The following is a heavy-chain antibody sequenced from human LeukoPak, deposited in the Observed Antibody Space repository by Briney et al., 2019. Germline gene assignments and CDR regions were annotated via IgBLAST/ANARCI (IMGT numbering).Heavy chain of an antibody. CDR2: ISSSSSYI. Sequence: GGSLRLSCAASGFTFSNYGMNWVRQAPGKGLEWVSSISSSSSYIYYADSVKGRFTISRDNTKNSLYLQMNSLRAEDTAVYYCAREYSSGWYHGGFDYWGQGTLVTVSS. V-gene: IGHV3-21*01. J-gene: IGHJ4*02. D-gene: IGHD6-19*01. CDR1: GFTFSNYG. CDR3: AREYSSGWYHGGFDY.